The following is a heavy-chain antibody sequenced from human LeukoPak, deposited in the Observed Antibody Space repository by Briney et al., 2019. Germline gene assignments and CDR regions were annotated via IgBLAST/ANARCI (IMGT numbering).Heavy chain of an antibody. V-gene: IGHV3-21*01. CDR2: ISSSSSYI. Sequence: PGGSLRLSCAASGFTFSSYSMNWVRQAPGKELECVSSISSSSSYIYYADSVKGRFTISRDNAKNSLYLQMNSLRAEDTAVYYCARDHYGDYFWYFELWGRGTLVTVSS. CDR1: GFTFSSYS. D-gene: IGHD4-17*01. CDR3: ARDHYGDYFWYFEL. J-gene: IGHJ2*01.